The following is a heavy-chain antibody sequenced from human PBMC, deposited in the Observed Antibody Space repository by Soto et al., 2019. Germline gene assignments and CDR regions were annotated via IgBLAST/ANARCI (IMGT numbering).Heavy chain of an antibody. V-gene: IGHV1-69*13. CDR2: IIPIFGTA. J-gene: IGHJ5*02. CDR3: ARWPRTVRGVIITGYNWLDP. Sequence: SVKVSCKAFGGTFSGYAIIWVRQAPGQGLEWMGGIIPIFGTANYAQKFQGRVTITADESTSTAYMELSSLRSEDTAVYYCARWPRTVRGVIITGYNWLDPWGQGTLVTVSS. CDR1: GGTFSGYA. D-gene: IGHD3-10*01.